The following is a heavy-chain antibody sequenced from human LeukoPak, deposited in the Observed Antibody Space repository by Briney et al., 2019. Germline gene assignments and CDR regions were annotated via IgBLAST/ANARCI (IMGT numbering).Heavy chain of an antibody. J-gene: IGHJ5*02. CDR3: ARALRQQLVTGWFDP. CDR2: IYYSGST. Sequence: SETLSLTCTVSGDSINSYYWTWLRQPPGKGLAWIGYIYYSGSTNYNPSLKSRVTISVDTSKNQFSLRLTSVTAADTAVYYCARALRQQLVTGWFDPWGQGTLVTVSS. V-gene: IGHV4-59*01. CDR1: GDSINSYY. D-gene: IGHD6-13*01.